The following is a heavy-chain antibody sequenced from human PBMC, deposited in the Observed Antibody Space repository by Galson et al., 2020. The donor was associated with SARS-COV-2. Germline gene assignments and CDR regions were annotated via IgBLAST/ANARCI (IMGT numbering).Heavy chain of an antibody. CDR2: ISTSGRTT. Sequence: ASETLSLTCIVSGDFISTDYWTWIRQPAGKGLEWIGRISTSGRTTNYNPSLKSRVIMSIDTSRKQFSLKLNSVTAADTAIYYCAKGGSTHFDYWGQGTLVTVSS. J-gene: IGHJ4*02. D-gene: IGHD3-16*01. CDR3: AKGGSTHFDY. CDR1: GDFISTDY. V-gene: IGHV4-4*07.